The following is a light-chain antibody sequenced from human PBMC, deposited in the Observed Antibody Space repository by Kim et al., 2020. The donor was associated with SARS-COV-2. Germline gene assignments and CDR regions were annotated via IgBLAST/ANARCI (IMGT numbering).Light chain of an antibody. CDR2: DVT. V-gene: IGLV2-11*03. J-gene: IGLJ2*01. CDR1: RSDFGHYDF. CDR3: CSFAGSFTPLI. Sequence: SVTISCSGTRSDFGHYDFVSWYQQYPGKAPQLMIFDVTNRPSGVPDRFSGSKSGNTASLTISGVQAEDDADYHCCSFAGSFTPLIFGGGTQLTVL.